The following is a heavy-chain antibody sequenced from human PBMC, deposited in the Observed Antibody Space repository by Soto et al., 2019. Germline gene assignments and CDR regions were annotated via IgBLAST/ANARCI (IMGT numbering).Heavy chain of an antibody. CDR3: VKALGEDSGNSLNY. CDR2: ISWNSGTL. V-gene: IGHV3-9*01. J-gene: IGHJ4*02. CDR1: GFTFDDYA. D-gene: IGHD5-12*01. Sequence: EVHLVESGGGLVQPGRSLRLSCAASGFTFDDYAMHWVRQAPGKGLEWVSGISWNSGTLGYADSVKGRFTISRDNAKKSLYLQMNSLRAEDTALYYCVKALGEDSGNSLNYWGQGTLVTVSS.